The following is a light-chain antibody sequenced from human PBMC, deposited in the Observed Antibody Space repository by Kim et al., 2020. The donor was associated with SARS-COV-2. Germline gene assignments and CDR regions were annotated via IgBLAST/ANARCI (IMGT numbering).Light chain of an antibody. V-gene: IGLV3-19*01. Sequence: VALGQPVRNTCQGDSFRTYYTTWFQQKPVQAPIVVFYGKNNRPSGSPDRFSGSSSGNTASLTITATQAGDEADYYCNSRDNNDNVLFGGGTQLTVL. CDR2: GKN. CDR3: NSRDNNDNVL. CDR1: SFRTYY. J-gene: IGLJ2*01.